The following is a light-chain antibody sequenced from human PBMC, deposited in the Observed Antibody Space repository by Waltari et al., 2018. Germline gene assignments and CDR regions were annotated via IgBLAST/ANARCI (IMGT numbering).Light chain of an antibody. CDR1: SGHTTTL. CDR3: QTGGHGTWV. J-gene: IGLJ3*02. CDR2: VNSDGSH. V-gene: IGLV4-69*01. Sequence: QLVLTHSPSASAPLGASVKLTCPLSSGHTTTLIARHQQHPKKGPRYLMKVNSDGSHNKGDKIPERFSGSSSGAERYLTISSLQSEDEADYYCQTGGHGTWVFGGGTKLTVL.